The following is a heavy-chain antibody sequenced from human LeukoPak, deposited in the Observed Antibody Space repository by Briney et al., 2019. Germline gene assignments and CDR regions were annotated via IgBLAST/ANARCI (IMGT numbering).Heavy chain of an antibody. J-gene: IGHJ4*02. V-gene: IGHV3-33*01. CDR2: IWYDGSNK. CDR3: ARGTGGDSGLDY. Sequence: GGSLRLSCAASGFTFSSYGMHWVRQAPGKGLEWVAVIWYDGSNKYYADSVKGRFTISRDNSKNTLYLQMNSLRAEDTAVYYCARGTGGDSGLDYWGPGTLVTVSS. CDR1: GFTFSSYG. D-gene: IGHD6-13*01.